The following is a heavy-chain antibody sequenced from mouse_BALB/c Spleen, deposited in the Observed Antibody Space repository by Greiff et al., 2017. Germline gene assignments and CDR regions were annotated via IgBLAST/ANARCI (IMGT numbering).Heavy chain of an antibody. CDR3: ARGYDYDPYAMDY. J-gene: IGHJ4*01. Sequence: EVQGVESGGGLVQPGGSLKLSCAASGFTFSSYGMSWVRQTPDKRLELVATINSNGGSTYYPDSVKGRFTISRDNAKNTLYLQMSSLKSEDTAMYYCARGYDYDPYAMDYWGQGTSVTVSS. CDR1: GFTFSSYG. V-gene: IGHV5-6-3*01. CDR2: INSNGGST. D-gene: IGHD2-4*01.